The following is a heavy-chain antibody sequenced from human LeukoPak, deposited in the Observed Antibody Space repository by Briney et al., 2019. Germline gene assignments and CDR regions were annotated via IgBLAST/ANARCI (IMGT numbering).Heavy chain of an antibody. D-gene: IGHD1-26*01. J-gene: IGHJ5*02. CDR2: IYYSGST. CDR3: ARGGVVGSRTNWFDP. V-gene: IGHV4-59*01. CDR1: GGSISSYY. Sequence: SETLSLTCTVSGGSISSYYWSWIRQPPGKGLEWIGYIYYSGSTNYNPSLKSRVTISVDTSKKQFSLKLRSVTAADTAVYFCARGGVVGSRTNWFDPWGQGTLVTVSS.